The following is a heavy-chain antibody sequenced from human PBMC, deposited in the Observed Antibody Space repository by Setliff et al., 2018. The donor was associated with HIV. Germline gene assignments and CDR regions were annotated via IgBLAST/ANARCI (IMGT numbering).Heavy chain of an antibody. CDR3: AKGAGPTTLAEPFDS. CDR2: ITSGGST. D-gene: IGHD1-26*01. J-gene: IGHJ4*02. V-gene: IGHV3-23*01. CDR1: GFTFSSYA. Sequence: GGSLRLSCAASGFTFSSYAMSWVRQTPEKGLEWVSIITSGGSTYYADSAKGRFIISRDNSQNTLYLQMTNLRAEDTALYFCAKGAGPTTLAEPFDSWGQGTLVTVS.